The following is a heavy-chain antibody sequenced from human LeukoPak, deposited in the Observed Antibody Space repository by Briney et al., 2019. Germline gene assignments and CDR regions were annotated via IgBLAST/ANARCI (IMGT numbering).Heavy chain of an antibody. V-gene: IGHV4-59*01. J-gene: IGHJ6*02. D-gene: IGHD1-1*01. CDR2: ISYSGST. Sequence: SETLSLTCTVSGGSIHNYYWSWIRQPPGKGLEWIGFISYSGSTSYNPSLKSRVTISVDTSKNQFSLKLSSVTAADTAVYYCARVNELYYYYGMDVWGQGTTVTVSS. CDR1: GGSIHNYY. CDR3: ARVNELYYYYGMDV.